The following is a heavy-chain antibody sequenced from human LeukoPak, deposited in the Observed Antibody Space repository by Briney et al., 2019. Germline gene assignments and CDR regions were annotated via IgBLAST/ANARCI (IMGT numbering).Heavy chain of an antibody. V-gene: IGHV4-4*07. J-gene: IGHJ4*02. CDR1: GVSISSYY. CDR2: IYTSGST. Sequence: SETLSLTCTVSGVSISSYYWRWIRQPPGKGLEWIALIYTSGSTNYNPSLKSRVTISVDKYKNQFSLKLSSVTAADTAVYYCAREAYYDSSGYYQRVFDYWGQGTLVTVSS. CDR3: AREAYYDSSGYYQRVFDY. D-gene: IGHD3-22*01.